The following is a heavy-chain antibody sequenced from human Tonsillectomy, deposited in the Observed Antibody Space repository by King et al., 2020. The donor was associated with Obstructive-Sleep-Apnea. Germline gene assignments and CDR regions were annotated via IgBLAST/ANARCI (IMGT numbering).Heavy chain of an antibody. Sequence: QLQESGPGLVKPSETLSLTCTVSGGSISTYYWSWIRQPPGKGLEWMGNIYYSGSTNYNPPPKSRVTISVDTSKSQFSLKLNSVTAADTAVYYCARQWGGSGWYYFDYWGQGALVTVSS. CDR1: GGSISTYY. J-gene: IGHJ4*02. CDR3: ARQWGGSGWYYFDY. D-gene: IGHD6-19*01. V-gene: IGHV4-59*08. CDR2: IYYSGST.